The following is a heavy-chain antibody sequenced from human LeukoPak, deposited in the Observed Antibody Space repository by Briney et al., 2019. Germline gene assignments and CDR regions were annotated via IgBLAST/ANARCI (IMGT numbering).Heavy chain of an antibody. D-gene: IGHD3/OR15-3a*01. V-gene: IGHV4-31*03. CDR1: GGSIGSGGYY. J-gene: IGHJ4*02. CDR2: IYYSGST. CDR3: XXXXRAXVDLDY. Sequence: SETLSLTCTVSGGSIGSGGYYWSWIRQHPGKGLEWIGYIYYSGSTYYNPSLKSRVTISVDTSKNQFSLKLSSVTAADTAVYYXXXXXRAXVDLDYWGQGTLVTVSS.